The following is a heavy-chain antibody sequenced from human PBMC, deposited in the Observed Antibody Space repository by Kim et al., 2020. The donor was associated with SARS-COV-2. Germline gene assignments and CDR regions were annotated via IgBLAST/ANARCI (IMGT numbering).Heavy chain of an antibody. CDR3: ARDLGRYCTSGSCFSDH. J-gene: IGHJ5*02. CDR2: IKGDGSET. V-gene: IGHV3-7*01. CDR1: GFDFSSHW. Sequence: GGSLRLSCAASGFDFSSHWMTWVRRAPGKGLEWVGNIKGDGSETFYGASVKGRFTISRGNAENSVYLQIDNVRVEDTAVYYCARDLGRYCTSGSCFSDHWGQGTLVTVSS. D-gene: IGHD6-13*01.